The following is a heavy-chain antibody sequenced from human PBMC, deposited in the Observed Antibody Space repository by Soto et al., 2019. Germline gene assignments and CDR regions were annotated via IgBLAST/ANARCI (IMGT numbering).Heavy chain of an antibody. D-gene: IGHD3-10*01. V-gene: IGHV4-34*01. CDR3: ARGRRWRTKSGSPFDD. Sequence: PSETLSLTCAVYGGSFSGYYWSWIRQPPGKGLEWIGEINHSGSTNYNPSLKSRVTISVDTSKNQFSLKLSSVTAADTAVYYCARGRRWRTKSGSPFDDWGQGTLGTV. CDR1: GGSFSGYY. CDR2: INHSGST. J-gene: IGHJ4*02.